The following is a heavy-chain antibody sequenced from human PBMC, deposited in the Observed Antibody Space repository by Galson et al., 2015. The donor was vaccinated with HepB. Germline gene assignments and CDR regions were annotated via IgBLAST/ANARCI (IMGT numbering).Heavy chain of an antibody. CDR2: LYSGGSI. CDR1: GFTVSSSY. Sequence: SLRLSCAASGFTVSSSYMTWLRQAPGKGLEWVSILYSGGSIYYADSVKGRFTISRDNSKNTLYLQMNSLRVEDTAVYYCAKTDSSGYYQTGGYWGQGIPVTVSS. CDR3: AKTDSSGYYQTGGY. V-gene: IGHV3-53*01. D-gene: IGHD3-22*01. J-gene: IGHJ4*02.